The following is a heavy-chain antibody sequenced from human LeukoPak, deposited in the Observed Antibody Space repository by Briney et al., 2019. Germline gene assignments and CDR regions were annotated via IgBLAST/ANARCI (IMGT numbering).Heavy chain of an antibody. CDR3: ASSGSYYNWFDP. Sequence: ASVKVSCKASGGTFSSYAISWVRQAPGQGLEWMGRIIPIFGTANYAQKFQGRVTITTDESTSTAYMELSSPRSEDTAVYYCASSGSYYNWFDPWGQGTLVTVSS. CDR2: IIPIFGTA. D-gene: IGHD1-26*01. J-gene: IGHJ5*02. V-gene: IGHV1-69*05. CDR1: GGTFSSYA.